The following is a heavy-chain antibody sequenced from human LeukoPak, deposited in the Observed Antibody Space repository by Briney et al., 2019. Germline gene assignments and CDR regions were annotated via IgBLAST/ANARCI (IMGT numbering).Heavy chain of an antibody. CDR3: ASLSYSSSWLDY. CDR1: GGSISSGGYY. CDR2: IYHSGST. Sequence: SETLSLTCIVSGGSISSGGYYWSWIRQPPGKGLEWIGYIYHSGSTYYNPSLKSRVTISVDRSKNQFSLKLSSVTAADTAVYYCASLSYSSSWLDYWGQGTLVTVSS. D-gene: IGHD6-13*01. V-gene: IGHV4-30-2*01. J-gene: IGHJ4*02.